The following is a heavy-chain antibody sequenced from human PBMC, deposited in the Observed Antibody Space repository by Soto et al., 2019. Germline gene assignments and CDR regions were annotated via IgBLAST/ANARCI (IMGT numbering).Heavy chain of an antibody. CDR2: IYYSGST. D-gene: IGHD2-15*01. V-gene: IGHV4-59*08. Sequence: SETLALTCTVSGGSISRYYWSWIRQPPGKGLEWIGYIYYSGSTNYNPSLKSRVTISVDTSKNQFSLKLSSVTAADTAVYYCARLGVVVAAPEYYFDYWGQGTLVTVSS. CDR1: GGSISRYY. CDR3: ARLGVVVAAPEYYFDY. J-gene: IGHJ4*02.